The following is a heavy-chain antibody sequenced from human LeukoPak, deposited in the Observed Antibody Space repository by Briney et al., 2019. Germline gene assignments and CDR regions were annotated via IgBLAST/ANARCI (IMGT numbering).Heavy chain of an antibody. D-gene: IGHD5-18*01. J-gene: IGHJ5*01. CDR2: ISGSGNYI. V-gene: IGHV3-21*01. Sequence: GGSLRLSCTASGFNFSSYTMNWVRQAPGKGLEWVSSISGSGNYIYYAESLKGRFTVSRDNAKKSLYLQMNSLRADDTAMFFCARAAPKRGYTFGFDFWGQGTLVTV. CDR3: ARAAPKRGYTFGFDF. CDR1: GFNFSSYT.